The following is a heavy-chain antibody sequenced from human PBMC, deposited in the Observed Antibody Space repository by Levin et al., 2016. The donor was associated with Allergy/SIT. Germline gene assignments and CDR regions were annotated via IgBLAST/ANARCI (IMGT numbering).Heavy chain of an antibody. CDR2: INSDGSST. V-gene: IGHV3-74*01. Sequence: GESLKISCAASGFTFSSYWMHWVRQAPGKGLVWVSRINSDGSSTSYADSVKGRFTISRDNAKNTLYLQMNSLRAEDTAVYYCARVLVGSDNYYYYGMDVWGQGTTVTVSS. CDR3: ARVLVGSDNYYYYGMDV. CDR1: GFTFSSYW. D-gene: IGHD2-2*01. J-gene: IGHJ6*02.